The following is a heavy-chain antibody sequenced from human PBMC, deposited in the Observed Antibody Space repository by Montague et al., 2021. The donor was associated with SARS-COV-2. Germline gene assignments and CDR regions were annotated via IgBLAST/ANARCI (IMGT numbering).Heavy chain of an antibody. J-gene: IGHJ6*03. CDR3: ARVGIVVVPAAIVTLSYYYYMDV. CDR2: IYYSGST. Sequence: TLSLTCTVSGGSTSSGGYYWSWIRQHPGKGLEWIGYIYYSGSTYYNPSLKSRVTISVDTSKNQFSLKLSSVTAADTAVYYCARVGIVVVPAAIVTLSYYYYMDVWGKGTTVTVSS. CDR1: GGSTSSGGYY. D-gene: IGHD2-2*02. V-gene: IGHV4-31*03.